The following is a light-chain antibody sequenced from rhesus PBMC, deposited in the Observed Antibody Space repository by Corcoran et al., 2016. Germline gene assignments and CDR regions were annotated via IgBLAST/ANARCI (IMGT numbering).Light chain of an antibody. CDR3: YQHSSGYS. CDR2: GAS. V-gene: IGKV3-10*01. Sequence: QVILTQSPATLSCSPGERATLSCRASQSVSSYLAWYQQKPGQAPRLLIYGASSRATGIPDRFSGSGSGTDFTLTISSLEPEDVGVYHCYQHSSGYSFGQGTKVEIK. CDR1: QSVSSY. J-gene: IGKJ2*01.